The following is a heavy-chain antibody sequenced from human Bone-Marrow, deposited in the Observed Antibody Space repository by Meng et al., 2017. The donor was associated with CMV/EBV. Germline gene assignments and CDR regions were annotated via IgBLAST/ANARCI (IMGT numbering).Heavy chain of an antibody. CDR1: GGTLSSDA. J-gene: IGHJ4*02. D-gene: IGHD5-18*01. V-gene: IGHV1-69*05. CDR2: NKPIFGKE. Sequence: SVNASGGTLSSDAISWVRQAPGKGLEWMGGNKPIFGKENYEKKFQGRGKITTDESTSTAYMELSSLRSEDTAVYYCARGDTAMVYFDYWGQGTLVTVSS. CDR3: ARGDTAMVYFDY.